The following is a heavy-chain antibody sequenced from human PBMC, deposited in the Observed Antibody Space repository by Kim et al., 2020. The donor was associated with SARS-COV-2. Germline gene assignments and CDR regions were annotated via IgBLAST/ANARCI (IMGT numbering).Heavy chain of an antibody. CDR2: IYYSGST. CDR1: GGSISSYY. V-gene: IGHV4-59*13. D-gene: IGHD3-16*02. CDR3: ARLMITFGGVIVNDWFDP. J-gene: IGHJ5*02. Sequence: SETLSLTCTVSGGSISSYYWSWIRQPPGKGLEWIGYIYYSGSTNYNPSLKSRVTISVDTSKNQFSLKLSSVTAADTAVYYCARLMITFGGVIVNDWFDPWGQVTLVTVSS.